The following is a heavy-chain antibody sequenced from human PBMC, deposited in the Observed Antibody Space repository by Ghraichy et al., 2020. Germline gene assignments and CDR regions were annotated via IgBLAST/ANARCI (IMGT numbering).Heavy chain of an antibody. CDR1: GGSISSSSYY. CDR2: IYYSGST. V-gene: IGHV4-39*07. Sequence: SETLSLTCTVSGGSISSSSYYWGWIRQPPGKGLEWIGSIYYSGSTYYNPSLKSRVTISVDTSKNQFSLKLSSVTAADTAVYYCARILGYCVSSWGQGTLVTVSS. CDR3: ARILGYCVSS. J-gene: IGHJ4*02. D-gene: IGHD2-15*01.